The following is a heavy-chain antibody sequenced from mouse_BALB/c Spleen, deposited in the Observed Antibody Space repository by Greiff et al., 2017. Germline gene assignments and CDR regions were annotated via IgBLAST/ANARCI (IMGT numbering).Heavy chain of an antibody. CDR3: VRGDWFAY. J-gene: IGHJ3*01. CDR1: GFTFNTYA. V-gene: IGHV10-3*03. CDR2: IRSKSNNYAT. Sequence: EVKVVESGGGLVQPKGSLKLSCAASGFTFNTYAMHWVCQAPGKGLEWVARIRSKSNNYATYYADSVKDRFTISRDDSQSMLYLQMNNLKTEDTARYYCVRGDWFAYWGQGTLVTVSA.